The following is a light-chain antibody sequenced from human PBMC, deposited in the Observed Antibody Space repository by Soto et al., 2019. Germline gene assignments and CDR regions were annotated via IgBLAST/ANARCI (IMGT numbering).Light chain of an antibody. Sequence: QSVLTQPSSVSGSRGQSITISCTGTSSDVGSYNLVSWYQQHPGKAPKLMIYEGSKRPSGVSNRFSGSKSGNTASLTISGLQAEDEADYYCCSYAGTYVFGTGTKVTVL. CDR1: SSDVGSYNL. J-gene: IGLJ1*01. CDR2: EGS. CDR3: CSYAGTYV. V-gene: IGLV2-23*01.